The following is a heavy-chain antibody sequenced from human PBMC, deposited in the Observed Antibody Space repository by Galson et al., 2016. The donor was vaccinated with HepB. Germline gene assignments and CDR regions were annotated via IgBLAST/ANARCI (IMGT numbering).Heavy chain of an antibody. CDR1: GFTFSTHP. D-gene: IGHD2-21*02. J-gene: IGHJ4*02. Sequence: SLRLSCAASGFTFSTHPMAWVRQAPGKGLEWDSTIGANDFRHYADSVKDRFTISRDNSRNTLYLQMNSLSAEDSAVYYCTREGHTSGHCGDSDYWGQGTLVTVSS. CDR3: TREGHTSGHCGDSDY. CDR2: IGANDFR. V-gene: IGHV3-23*01.